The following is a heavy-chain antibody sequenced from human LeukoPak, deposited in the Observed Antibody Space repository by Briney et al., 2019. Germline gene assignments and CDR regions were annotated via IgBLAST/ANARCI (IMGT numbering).Heavy chain of an antibody. V-gene: IGHV1-46*01. J-gene: IGHJ5*02. CDR2: INPSGGST. CDR3: ARVGISKGWFDP. D-gene: IGHD2-15*01. Sequence: ASVKVSCKASGYTFTSYYMHWVRQAPGQGLEWMGIINPSGGSTSYAQKFQGRVTITADESTSTAYMELSRLRSDDTAVYYCARVGISKGWFDPWGQGSLVIVSS. CDR1: GYTFTSYY.